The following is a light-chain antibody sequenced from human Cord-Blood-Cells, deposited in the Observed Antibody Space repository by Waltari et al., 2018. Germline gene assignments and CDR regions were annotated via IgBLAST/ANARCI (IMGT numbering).Light chain of an antibody. J-gene: IGKJ1*01. V-gene: IGKV1D-13*01. CDR2: DAS. CDR3: QQFNNYPWT. Sequence: AIQLTQSPSSLSASVGDRVTITCRASQGISSALAWYQQKPGKAPKLLIYDASSLESWVPSRFSGSGSGNDFPLTISSLQPEDFATYYCQQFNNYPWTFGQGTKVEIK. CDR1: QGISSA.